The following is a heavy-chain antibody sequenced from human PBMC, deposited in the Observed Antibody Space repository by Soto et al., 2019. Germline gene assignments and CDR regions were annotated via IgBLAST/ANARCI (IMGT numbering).Heavy chain of an antibody. D-gene: IGHD5-18*01. CDR3: ARSGYISGYLLLDH. Sequence: GGSLRLSCAASEFTFSTYGMNWVRQAPGKGLEWISYISSTRGTMYYADSVKGRFTISRDNAKNSLYLQMSSLRDEDTAMYYCARSGYISGYLLLDHWGQGTLVTVSS. CDR2: ISSTRGTM. V-gene: IGHV3-48*02. CDR1: EFTFSTYG. J-gene: IGHJ5*02.